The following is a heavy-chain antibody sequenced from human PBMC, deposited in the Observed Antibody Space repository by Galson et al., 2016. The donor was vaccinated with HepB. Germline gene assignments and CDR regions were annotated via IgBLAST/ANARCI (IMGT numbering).Heavy chain of an antibody. Sequence: SETLSLTCTVYGGPFTDYSWTWIRPPPGKGLEWIGEINHIGSAKYSPSLKSRVTMSVAPSKSLFSLKLNSVTAADTAVYYGASRRPICGDDCYLPYHFDFWGQGTLVTVSA. CDR1: GGPFTDYS. V-gene: IGHV4-34*01. CDR3: ASRRPICGDDCYLPYHFDF. D-gene: IGHD2-21*02. J-gene: IGHJ4*02. CDR2: INHIGSA.